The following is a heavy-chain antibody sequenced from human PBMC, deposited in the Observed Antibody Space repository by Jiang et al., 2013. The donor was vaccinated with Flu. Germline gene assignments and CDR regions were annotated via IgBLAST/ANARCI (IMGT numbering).Heavy chain of an antibody. CDR3: ARYPRRDDYSNYYYYYGMDV. V-gene: IGHV4-59*01. CDR1: GGSISSYY. J-gene: IGHJ6*02. CDR2: IYYSGST. D-gene: IGHD4-11*01. Sequence: LLKPSETLSLTCTVSGGSISSYYWSWIRQPPGKGLEWIGYIYYSGSTNYNPSLKSRVTISVDTSKNQFSLKLSSVTAADTAVYYCARYPRRDDYSNYYYYYGMDVWGQGTTVTVSS.